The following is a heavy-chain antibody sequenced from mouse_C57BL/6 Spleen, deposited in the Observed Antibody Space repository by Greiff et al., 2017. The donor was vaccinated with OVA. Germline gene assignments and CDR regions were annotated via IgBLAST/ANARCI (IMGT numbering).Heavy chain of an antibody. V-gene: IGHV5-6*02. D-gene: IGHD1-1*01. CDR2: ISSGGSYT. CDR3: ARQPTVVATLDYYAMDY. Sequence: DVMLVESGGDLVKPGGSLKLSCAASGFTFSSYGMSWVRQTPDKRLEWVATISSGGSYTYYPDSVKGRFTISRDNAKNTLYLQMSSLKSEDTAMYYCARQPTVVATLDYYAMDYWGQGTSVTVSS. CDR1: GFTFSSYG. J-gene: IGHJ4*01.